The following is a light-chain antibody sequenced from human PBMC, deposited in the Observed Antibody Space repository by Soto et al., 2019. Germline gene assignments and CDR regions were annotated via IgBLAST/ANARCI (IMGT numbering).Light chain of an antibody. J-gene: IGKJ4*01. CDR2: ESS. V-gene: IGKV4-1*01. Sequence: DIVMTQSPDSLAVSLGERATINCKSSQSILYNSNNKNYVAWYQCKPGKPPKLLIYESSNLRGGVPSRFSGSGSGTDFTLTISSLQPEDFATYYCLQHNSYPLTFGGGTKVDI. CDR3: LQHNSYPLT. CDR1: QSILYNSNNKNY.